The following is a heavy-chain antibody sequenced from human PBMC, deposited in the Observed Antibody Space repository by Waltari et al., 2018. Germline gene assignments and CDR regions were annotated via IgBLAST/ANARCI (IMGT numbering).Heavy chain of an antibody. CDR3: ARTLYSSSWPDNWFDP. CDR2: INPSGGST. CDR1: GYTFTSYY. J-gene: IGHJ5*02. V-gene: IGHV1-46*01. Sequence: QVQLVQSGAEVKKPGASVKVSCKASGYTFTSYYMHWVRQAPGQGLEWMGIINPSGGSTSDAQKFQGSVTMTRDTSTSTVYMELSSLRSEDTAVYYCARTLYSSSWPDNWFDPWGQGTLVTVSS. D-gene: IGHD6-13*01.